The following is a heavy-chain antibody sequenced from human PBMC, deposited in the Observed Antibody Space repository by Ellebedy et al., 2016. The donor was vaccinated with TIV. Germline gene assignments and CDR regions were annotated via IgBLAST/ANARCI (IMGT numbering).Heavy chain of an antibody. CDR1: GFTVSNTY. J-gene: IGHJ6*02. CDR3: AREPGGSSYGMDV. Sequence: GGSLRLSCAASGFTVSNTYMGWVRQAPGKGLDWVSVIYSGGSTYYADSVKGRFTISRDNSKNTLFLQMNSLRAEDTAVYYCAREPGGSSYGMDVWGQGTMVTVSS. V-gene: IGHV3-53*01. D-gene: IGHD2-15*01. CDR2: IYSGGST.